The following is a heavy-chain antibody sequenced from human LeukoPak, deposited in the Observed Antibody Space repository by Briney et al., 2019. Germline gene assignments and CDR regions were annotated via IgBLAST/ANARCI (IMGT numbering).Heavy chain of an antibody. D-gene: IGHD3-10*01. Sequence: SETLSLTCTVSGGSISSSYYWGWIRQPPGKGLEWIGSIYYSGSTYYNPSLKSRVTISVDTSKNQFSLKLSSVTAADTAVYYCARSTADYYGSGRYNWFDPWGQGTLVTVSS. CDR2: IYYSGST. CDR3: ARSTADYYGSGRYNWFDP. CDR1: GGSISSSYY. J-gene: IGHJ5*02. V-gene: IGHV4-39*01.